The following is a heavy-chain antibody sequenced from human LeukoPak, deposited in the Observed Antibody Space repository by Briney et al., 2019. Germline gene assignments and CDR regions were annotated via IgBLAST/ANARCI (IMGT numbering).Heavy chain of an antibody. J-gene: IGHJ5*02. D-gene: IGHD3-22*01. V-gene: IGHV4-34*01. Sequence: RSAETLSLPCAVYGGPFSGYYWRGIRQPPGKGLEWIGEINHSGSTDHNPSLKSRVTISVDTFKNQFSLTQSSVNAADTAVSFFARGRMNYYVIIGYYRNWFDPWGEGALVSVSS. CDR2: INHSGST. CDR3: ARGRMNYYVIIGYYRNWFDP. CDR1: GGPFSGYY.